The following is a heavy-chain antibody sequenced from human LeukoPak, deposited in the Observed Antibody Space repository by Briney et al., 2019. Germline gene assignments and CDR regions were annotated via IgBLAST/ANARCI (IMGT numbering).Heavy chain of an antibody. CDR3: AREARKGPVFGSSSN. J-gene: IGHJ4*02. V-gene: IGHV4-30-2*01. CDR1: GGSISSGGYY. CDR2: IYHSGST. Sequence: SETLSLTCIVSGGSISSGGYYWSWIRQPPGKGLEWIGYIYHSGSTYYNPSLKSRVTISVDRSKNQFSLKLSSVTAADTAVYYCAREARKGPVFGSSSNWGQGTLVTVSS. D-gene: IGHD6-13*01.